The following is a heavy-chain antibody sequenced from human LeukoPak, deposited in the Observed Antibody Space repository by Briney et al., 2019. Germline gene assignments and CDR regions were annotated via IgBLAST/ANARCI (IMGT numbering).Heavy chain of an antibody. CDR3: ARVSAAGTGFLDL. Sequence: GGSLRLSCAASGFAFSNAWMSWVRQAPGNGLEWVANIKQDGSAQNYVDSVKGRLTTSRDNAKNSLFLQMNSLRVEDTALYYCARVSAAGTGFLDLWGRGTLVLVSA. J-gene: IGHJ2*01. D-gene: IGHD6-13*01. V-gene: IGHV3-7*01. CDR1: GFAFSNAW. CDR2: IKQDGSAQ.